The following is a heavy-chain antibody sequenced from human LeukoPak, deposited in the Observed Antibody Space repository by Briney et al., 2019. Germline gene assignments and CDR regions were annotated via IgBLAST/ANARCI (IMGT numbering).Heavy chain of an antibody. J-gene: IGHJ6*03. Sequence: SETLSLTCTVSGGSISSYCWSWIRQPAGKGLEWIGRIYTSGSTNYKPSLKSRVTMSVDTCKNQFSLKLSSLTAADTAVYYCARDRPHTLDSYGYYYYMDVWGKGTTVTVSS. CDR3: ARDRPHTLDSYGYYYYMDV. CDR1: GGSISSYC. D-gene: IGHD5-18*01. CDR2: IYTSGST. V-gene: IGHV4-4*07.